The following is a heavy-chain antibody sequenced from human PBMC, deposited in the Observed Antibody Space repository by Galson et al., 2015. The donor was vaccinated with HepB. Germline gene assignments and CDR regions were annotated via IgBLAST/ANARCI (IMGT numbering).Heavy chain of an antibody. J-gene: IGHJ4*02. Sequence: SVKVSCKASGGTFSRYAISWVRQAPGQGLEWMGGIIPIFDTANYAQKFQGRVTITADESTSTAYMELSSLRSEDTAVYYCARGGAVGYCSSTSCYLLYWGQGTLVTVSS. CDR1: GGTFSRYA. V-gene: IGHV1-69*13. CDR3: ARGGAVGYCSSTSCYLLY. D-gene: IGHD2-2*01. CDR2: IIPIFDTA.